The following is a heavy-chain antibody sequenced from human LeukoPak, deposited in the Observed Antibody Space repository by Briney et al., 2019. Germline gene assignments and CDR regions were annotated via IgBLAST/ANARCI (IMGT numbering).Heavy chain of an antibody. CDR2: IYYSGST. CDR1: GGSISSGGYY. J-gene: IGHJ6*02. Sequence: SETLSPTCIVSGGSISSGGYYWSWIRQHPGKGLEWIGYIYYSGSTYYNPSLKSRVTISVDTSKNQFSLKLSSVTAADTAVYYCARDVHEWLGPWDYYYGMDVWGQGTTVTVSS. D-gene: IGHD3-3*01. CDR3: ARDVHEWLGPWDYYYGMDV. V-gene: IGHV4-31*03.